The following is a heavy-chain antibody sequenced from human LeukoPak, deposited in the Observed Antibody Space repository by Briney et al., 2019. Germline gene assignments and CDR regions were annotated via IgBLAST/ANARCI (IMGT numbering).Heavy chain of an antibody. V-gene: IGHV1-2*02. CDR3: ARTGRTTRSYASGSFWGYHYYYMDV. J-gene: IGHJ6*03. Sequence: ASVNVSCTASGYTFTGYYMHWVRQAPGQGLEWMGWINPNSGGTNYAQKFQGRVTMTRDTSISTAYMELTSLRSEDTAVYYCARTGRTTRSYASGSFWGYHYYYMDVWGKGTTVTIAS. CDR2: INPNSGGT. D-gene: IGHD3-10*01. CDR1: GYTFTGYY.